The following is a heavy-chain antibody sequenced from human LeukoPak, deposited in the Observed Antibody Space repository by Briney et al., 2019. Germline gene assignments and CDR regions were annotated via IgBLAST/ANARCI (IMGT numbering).Heavy chain of an antibody. Sequence: PGGSLRLSRAASRCTFSNAWMSWVRQAPGKGLEWVGRFESKTDGGTTDYAAPVKGRFIVSRDDSKNTLYLQMNSLRTEDTAVYFCTKEIGYFDYWGQGTLVTVSS. J-gene: IGHJ4*02. CDR1: RCTFSNAW. CDR2: FESKTDGGTT. CDR3: TKEIGYFDY. V-gene: IGHV3-15*04.